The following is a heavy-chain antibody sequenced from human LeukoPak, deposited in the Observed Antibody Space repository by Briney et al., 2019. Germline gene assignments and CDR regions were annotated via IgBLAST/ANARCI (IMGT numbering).Heavy chain of an antibody. CDR3: AKWGDYDVLTGYYDPDY. J-gene: IGHJ4*02. D-gene: IGHD3-9*01. V-gene: IGHV3-23*01. Sequence: GGSLRLSCVASGFSFSNYAMSWVRQAPGKGLEWVSAITGSGGVTYYADSVKGRFTISRDNSKNTLYLQMNSLRAEDTAVYYCAKWGDYDVLTGYYDPDYWGQGTLVTVSS. CDR1: GFSFSNYA. CDR2: ITGSGGVT.